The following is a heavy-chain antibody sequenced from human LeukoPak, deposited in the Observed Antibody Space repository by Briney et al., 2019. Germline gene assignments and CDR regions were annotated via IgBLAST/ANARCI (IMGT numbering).Heavy chain of an antibody. J-gene: IGHJ4*02. CDR2: IKQDGSEK. V-gene: IGHV3-7*01. Sequence: PGGSLRLSCADSGFTFSSYWMSWVRQAPGKGLEWVANIKQDGSEKYYVDSVKGRFTISRGNAKNSLYLQMNSLRAEDTAVYYCARGRVYGGNPGGYWGQGTLVTVSS. CDR1: GFTFSSYW. D-gene: IGHD4-23*01. CDR3: ARGRVYGGNPGGY.